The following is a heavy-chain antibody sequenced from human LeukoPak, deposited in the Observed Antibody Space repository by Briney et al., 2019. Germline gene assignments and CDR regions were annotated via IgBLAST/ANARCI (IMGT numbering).Heavy chain of an antibody. V-gene: IGHV1-69*05. Sequence: ASVKVSCKASGGTFGSYAISWVRQAPGQGLEWMGGIIPIFGTANYAQKFQGRVTITTDESTSTAYMELSSLRSEDTAVYYCARDVPDPRWLQFSGWFDPWGQGTLVTVSS. J-gene: IGHJ5*02. D-gene: IGHD5-24*01. CDR1: GGTFGSYA. CDR2: IIPIFGTA. CDR3: ARDVPDPRWLQFSGWFDP.